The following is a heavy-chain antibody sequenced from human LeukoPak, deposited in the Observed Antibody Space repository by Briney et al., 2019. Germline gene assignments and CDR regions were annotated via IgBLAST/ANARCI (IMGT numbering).Heavy chain of an antibody. Sequence: PGGSLTLSCPASGFTFSSYSMSWVRHAAGKGLEWLLSISGSGGSTYYADSVKGRFTISRDNSKNTLYLQMTGLRAEDTAVYYCAKEVWMLDGCWDYWGQGTLVTVSS. CDR3: AKEVWMLDGCWDY. V-gene: IGHV3-23*01. CDR2: ISGSGGST. D-gene: IGHD2-8*01. CDR1: GFTFSSYS. J-gene: IGHJ4*02.